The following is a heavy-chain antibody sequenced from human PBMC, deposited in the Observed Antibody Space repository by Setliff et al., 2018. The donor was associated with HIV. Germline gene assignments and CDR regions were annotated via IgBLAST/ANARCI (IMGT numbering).Heavy chain of an antibody. V-gene: IGHV4-38-2*02. J-gene: IGHJ4*02. Sequence: PSETLSLTCTVSGYSISSGYYWGWIRQPPGKGLEWIGSIYHSGSTYYNPSLKGRVTISVDTSKNQFSLKLSSVTAADTAVYYCARESSSGWYNYFDYWGQGTLVTVSS. CDR1: GYSISSGYY. D-gene: IGHD6-19*01. CDR3: ARESSSGWYNYFDY. CDR2: IYHSGST.